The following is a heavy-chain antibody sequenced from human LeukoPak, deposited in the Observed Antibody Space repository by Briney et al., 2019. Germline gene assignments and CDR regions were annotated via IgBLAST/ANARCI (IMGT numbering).Heavy chain of an antibody. CDR3: AKDRSLSIAVAGSIDY. CDR2: LSGSGTRI. J-gene: IGHJ4*02. V-gene: IGHV3-23*01. D-gene: IGHD6-19*01. Sequence: GGSLRLSCAAHGFSFSDYAMSWVRQAPGKGLEWVSSLSGSGTRILFADSVKGRFTFSRDNSKNTLYLQMNSLRAEDTALYYCAKDRSLSIAVAGSIDYWGQGTLVTVSS. CDR1: GFSFSDYA.